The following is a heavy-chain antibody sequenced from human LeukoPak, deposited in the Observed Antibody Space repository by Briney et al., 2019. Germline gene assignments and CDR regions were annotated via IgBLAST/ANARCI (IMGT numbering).Heavy chain of an antibody. D-gene: IGHD6-13*01. J-gene: IGHJ3*02. V-gene: IGHV3-23*01. Sequence: PGGSLRLSCAASGFTFSSYAMSWVRQAPGKGLEWVSAISGSGGSTYYADSVKGRFTISRDNSKNTLYLQMNSLRAEDTAVYYCAKEGRLAAAKSLAFDIWGQGTMVTVSS. CDR2: ISGSGGST. CDR1: GFTFSSYA. CDR3: AKEGRLAAAKSLAFDI.